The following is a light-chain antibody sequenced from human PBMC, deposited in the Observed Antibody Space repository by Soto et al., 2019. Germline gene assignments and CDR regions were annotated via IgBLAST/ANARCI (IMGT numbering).Light chain of an antibody. CDR2: AAS. Sequence: DIQMTQSPSSLSASVGDRVTITCRASQGISNYLAWYQQIPGKVPKLLISAASTLQSGVPSRFSGSGSGTDFTLTISVLPPEDVATYYCQKYTNVPAFGGGTKVEIK. J-gene: IGKJ4*01. CDR1: QGISNY. V-gene: IGKV1-27*01. CDR3: QKYTNVPA.